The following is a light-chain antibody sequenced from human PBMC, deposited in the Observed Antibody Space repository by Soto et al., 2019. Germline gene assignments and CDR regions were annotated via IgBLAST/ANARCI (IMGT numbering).Light chain of an antibody. CDR2: AAS. Sequence: DIQMTQSPSFLSASVGDRGTISCRTSQTIDNYLNWYQQKPGNAPQLLISAASNLQSGDPARFSGSGTRTDVTLTVNSLRTEDYVTYYCHQTYNTLYTFGQGTK. J-gene: IGKJ2*01. V-gene: IGKV1-39*01. CDR3: HQTYNTLYT. CDR1: QTIDNY.